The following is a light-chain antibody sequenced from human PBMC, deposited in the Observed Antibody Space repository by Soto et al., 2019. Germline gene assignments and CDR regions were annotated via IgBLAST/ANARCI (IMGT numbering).Light chain of an antibody. CDR2: GAS. J-gene: IGKJ4*01. CDR3: QHYGSLVLT. V-gene: IGKV3-20*01. CDR1: QSVSSTY. Sequence: EIVLTQSPGTLSLSPGERATLSCRASQSVSSTYLAWYQQKPGQAPRLLIYGASSRATVIPDRFSGSGSGTDFTLTISRLEPEDFAVYYCQHYGSLVLTFGGGTKVDIK.